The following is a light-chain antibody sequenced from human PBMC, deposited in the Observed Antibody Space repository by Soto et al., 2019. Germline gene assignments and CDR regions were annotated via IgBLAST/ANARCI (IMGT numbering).Light chain of an antibody. CDR3: AAWDDSLSGVV. CDR1: SSNIGSNY. Sequence: QSVLTQPPSASGTPGQRFTISCSGSSSNIGSNYVYWYQQLPGTAPKLPIYRNNQRPSGVPDRFSGSKSGTSASLAISGLRSEDEADYYCAAWDDSLSGVVFGGGTKLTVL. J-gene: IGLJ2*01. CDR2: RNN. V-gene: IGLV1-47*01.